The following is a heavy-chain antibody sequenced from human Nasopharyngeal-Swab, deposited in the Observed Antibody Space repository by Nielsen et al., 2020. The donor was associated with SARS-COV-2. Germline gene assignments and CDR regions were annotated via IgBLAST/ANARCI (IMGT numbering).Heavy chain of an antibody. Sequence: GESLKISCAASGFTFSSYGMHWVRQAPGQGLEWVAVIWYDGSNKYYADSVKGRFTISRDNSKNTLYLQMNSLRAEDTAVYYCAREWYYYDSSGYSTYFDYWGQGTLVTVSS. J-gene: IGHJ4*02. CDR3: AREWYYYDSSGYSTYFDY. D-gene: IGHD3-22*01. CDR2: IWYDGSNK. V-gene: IGHV3-33*01. CDR1: GFTFSSYG.